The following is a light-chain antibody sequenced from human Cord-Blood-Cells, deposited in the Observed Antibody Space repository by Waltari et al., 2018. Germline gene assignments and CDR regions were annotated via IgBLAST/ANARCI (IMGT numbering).Light chain of an antibody. V-gene: IGLV3-19*01. CDR3: NSRDSSGNHVV. Sequence: SSELTQDPAVSVALGQPVSITCQGDSLRSYYASWYPQKPGQAPVLVIYGKNNRPSGIPDRFSGSSSGNTASLTITGAQAEDEADYYCNSRDSSGNHVVFGGGTKLTVL. CDR2: GKN. J-gene: IGLJ2*01. CDR1: SLRSYY.